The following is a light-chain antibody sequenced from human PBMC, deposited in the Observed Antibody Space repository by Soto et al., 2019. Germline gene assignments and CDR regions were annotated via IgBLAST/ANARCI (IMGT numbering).Light chain of an antibody. CDR3: QQYGSAPLT. CDR1: QSVSSSF. J-gene: IGKJ2*01. CDR2: GAS. Sequence: EIVLTQSPGTLSLSPGERATLSCRASQSVSSSFLAWYQQKPGQAPRLLIYGASSRATGIPGWFSGSGSGTDFTLTISRLEPEDFAVYYCQQYGSAPLTFGQGTKLGIK. V-gene: IGKV3-20*01.